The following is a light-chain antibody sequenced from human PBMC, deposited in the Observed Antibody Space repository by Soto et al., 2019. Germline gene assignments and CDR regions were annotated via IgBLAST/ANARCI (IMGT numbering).Light chain of an antibody. CDR2: WAS. J-gene: IGKJ1*01. CDR1: QIILYSANNENY. V-gene: IGKV4-1*01. CDR3: QQYYTTPWA. Sequence: DIVMTQSPASLAVSLGERATINCKSSQIILYSANNENYLAWYQQKPGQPPKLLIYWASTRESGVPDRFSGSGSRTDFTLTISSLQAEDVAVYYCQQYYTTPWAFGKGTKVEI.